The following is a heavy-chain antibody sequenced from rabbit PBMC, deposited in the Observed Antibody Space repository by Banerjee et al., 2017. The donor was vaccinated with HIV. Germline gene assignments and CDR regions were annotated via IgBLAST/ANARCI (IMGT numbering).Heavy chain of an antibody. D-gene: IGHD6-1*01. CDR1: GFSLSSYD. Sequence: QLKETGGGLVQPGGSLTLSCKASGFSLSSYDMSWVRQAPGKGLEWIGVIGADSGSTYYASWVNGRFTISSDNAQNTVDLQMNSLTAADTATYFCAREWVGSDGDVDFWGPGTLVTVS. V-gene: IGHV1S7*01. CDR2: IGADSGST. CDR3: AREWVGSDGDVDF. J-gene: IGHJ6*01.